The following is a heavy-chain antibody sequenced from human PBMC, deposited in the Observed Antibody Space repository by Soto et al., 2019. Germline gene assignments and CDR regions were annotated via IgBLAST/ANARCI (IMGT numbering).Heavy chain of an antibody. D-gene: IGHD3-10*01. J-gene: IGHJ6*02. CDR2: IDYSGST. Sequence: PSETLSLTCSVSGGSISSSSYFWGWIRQPPGKGLEWIGCIDYSGSTYYNPSLQSRVTVSVDTSTKQFFLKLSSVTAADTAVYYCVRQGFGRLHGLVDVWGQGTTVTV. V-gene: IGHV4-39*01. CDR1: GGSISSSSYF. CDR3: VRQGFGRLHGLVDV.